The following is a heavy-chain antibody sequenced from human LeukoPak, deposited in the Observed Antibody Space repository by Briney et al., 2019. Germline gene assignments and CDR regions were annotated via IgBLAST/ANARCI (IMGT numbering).Heavy chain of an antibody. J-gene: IGHJ6*03. CDR3: AKDYLELREPYYYYYMDV. CDR1: GFTFDDYA. D-gene: IGHD1-7*01. Sequence: GGSLRLSCAASGFTFDDYAMHWVRQAPGKGLEWVSLISWDGGSTYYADSVKGRFTISRDNSKNSLYLQMNSLRAEDTALYYCAKDYLELREPYYYYYMDVWGKGTTVTVSS. V-gene: IGHV3-43D*03. CDR2: ISWDGGST.